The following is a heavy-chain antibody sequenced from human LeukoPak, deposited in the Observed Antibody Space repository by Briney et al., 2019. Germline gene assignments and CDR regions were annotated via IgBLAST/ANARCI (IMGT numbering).Heavy chain of an antibody. D-gene: IGHD1-26*01. J-gene: IGHJ4*02. CDR1: GFTFNNYW. CDR2: IKQDGSEK. CDR3: AGDRATSYFDY. V-gene: IGHV3-7*01. Sequence: PGGSLRLSCAASGFTFNNYWMSWVRQAPGKGLEWVANIKQDGSEKYYVDSVKGRFTISRDNSKNTLYLQMNSLRAEDTAVYYCAGDRATSYFDYWGQGALVTISS.